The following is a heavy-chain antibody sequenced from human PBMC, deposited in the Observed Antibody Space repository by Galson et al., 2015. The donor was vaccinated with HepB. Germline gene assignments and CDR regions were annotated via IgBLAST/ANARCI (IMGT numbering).Heavy chain of an antibody. D-gene: IGHD2-21*01. J-gene: IGHJ3*01. CDR2: IDHSGNT. CDR3: ARVRRPKFLDAFDS. CDR1: GASFSHYY. V-gene: IGHV4-34*01. Sequence: ETLSLTCGVSGASFSHYYWSWIRQPPGKGLEWIGEIDHSGNTNYNPSLKSRVTISPDTSKSQFSLKLRSVTDADTAVYYCARVRRPKFLDAFDSWGLGTLVTVSS.